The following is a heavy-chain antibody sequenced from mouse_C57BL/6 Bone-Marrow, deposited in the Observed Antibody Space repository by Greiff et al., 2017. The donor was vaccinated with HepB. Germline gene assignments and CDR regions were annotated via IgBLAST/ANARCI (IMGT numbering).Heavy chain of an antibody. Sequence: EVQLQQSGAELVRPGASVKLSCTASGFNIKDYYMHWVKQRPEQGLEWIGRIDPEDGDTEYAPKFQGKATMTADTSSNTAYLQLSSLTSEDSAVYYCTFYYGSSTPYWYSDVWGTGTTVTVSS. D-gene: IGHD1-1*01. CDR1: GFNIKDYY. J-gene: IGHJ1*03. V-gene: IGHV14-1*01. CDR2: IDPEDGDT. CDR3: TFYYGSSTPYWYSDV.